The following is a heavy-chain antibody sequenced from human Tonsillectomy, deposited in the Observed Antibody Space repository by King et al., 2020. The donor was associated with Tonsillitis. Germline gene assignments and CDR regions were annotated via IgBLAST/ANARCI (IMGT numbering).Heavy chain of an antibody. CDR3: ARVAPGDIVVVVAATLAWFDP. J-gene: IGHJ5*02. V-gene: IGHV3-11*01. Sequence: VQLVESGGGLFKPGGSLRLSCAASGFTFSDYYMSWIRQAPGKGLEWVSYISSSGSTIYYADSVKGRFTISRDNAKNSLYLQMNSLRAEDTAVYYCARVAPGDIVVVVAATLAWFDPWGEGTLVTVSS. CDR1: GFTFSDYY. CDR2: ISSSGSTI. D-gene: IGHD2-15*01.